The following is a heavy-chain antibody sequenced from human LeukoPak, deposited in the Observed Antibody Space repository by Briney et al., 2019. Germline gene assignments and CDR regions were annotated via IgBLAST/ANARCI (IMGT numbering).Heavy chain of an antibody. Sequence: SETLSLTCAVYGGSFSGYYWSWIRQPPGKGLEWIGEINHSGSTNYNPSLKSRVTISVDTSKNQFSLKLSSVTAADTAVYYCARGGGPSYYDILTGYSDYYYYGMDVWGQGTTVTVSS. J-gene: IGHJ6*01. V-gene: IGHV4-34*01. D-gene: IGHD3-9*01. CDR3: ARGGGPSYYDILTGYSDYYYYGMDV. CDR2: INHSGST. CDR1: GGSFSGYY.